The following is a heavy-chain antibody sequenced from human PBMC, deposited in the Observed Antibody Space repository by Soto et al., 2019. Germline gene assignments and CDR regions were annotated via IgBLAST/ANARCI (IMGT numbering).Heavy chain of an antibody. CDR1: GFTFYSYA. J-gene: IGHJ3*02. Sequence: GGSLRLSCAASGFTFYSYAMSWVRQAPGKGLEWVSTIGSVGGDTYYADSVKGRFTISRDDSKNTLLLQMNSLRAEDTAVYYCVKDRMEYHSVWDTFDIWGQGKMVTVSS. V-gene: IGHV3-23*01. CDR2: IGSVGGDT. CDR3: VKDRMEYHSVWDTFDI. D-gene: IGHD1-1*01.